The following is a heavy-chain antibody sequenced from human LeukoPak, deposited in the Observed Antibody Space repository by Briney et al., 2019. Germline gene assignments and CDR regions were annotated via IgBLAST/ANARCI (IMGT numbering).Heavy chain of an antibody. Sequence: GGSLRLSCTASGFTLSSCGMHWVRQAPGKGLEWVAVITYDGITTYFDVSVKGRFTISRDTSKSMLYLQMNSLRPEDTAVYYCVKEQSSGNYRTADFWGQGTLVTVSS. V-gene: IGHV3-30*18. D-gene: IGHD3-10*01. J-gene: IGHJ4*02. CDR2: ITYDGITT. CDR1: GFTLSSCG. CDR3: VKEQSSGNYRTADF.